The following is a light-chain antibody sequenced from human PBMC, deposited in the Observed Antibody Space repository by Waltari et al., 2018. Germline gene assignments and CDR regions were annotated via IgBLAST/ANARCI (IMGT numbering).Light chain of an antibody. J-gene: IGKJ1*01. CDR3: QQHNDWPPWT. Sequence: ELIMTQSPATLSLSPGARATLSCRASQNVNSNLAWYQQKPGQAPRLLIYGVSIRATGIPARFSGSGSGTQFTLTINSLQSEDSAVYFCQQHNDWPPWTFGQGTKV. CDR2: GVS. V-gene: IGKV3-15*01. CDR1: QNVNSN.